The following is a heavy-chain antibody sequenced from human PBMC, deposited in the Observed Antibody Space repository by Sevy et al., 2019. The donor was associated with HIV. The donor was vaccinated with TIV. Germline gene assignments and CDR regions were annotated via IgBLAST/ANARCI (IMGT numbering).Heavy chain of an antibody. CDR1: GFTFNSYW. CDR3: AREGSPYDTYYYYYGMDV. CDR2: IKQDGSEK. Sequence: GGSLRLSCAASGFTFNSYWMSWVRQAPGKGLEWVANIKQDGSEKYYVDSVKGRFTISRDNSQNSLFLQMNTLRAEDTTVYYCAREGSPYDTYYYYYGMDVWGQGTTVTVSS. V-gene: IGHV3-7*01. J-gene: IGHJ6*02. D-gene: IGHD5-12*01.